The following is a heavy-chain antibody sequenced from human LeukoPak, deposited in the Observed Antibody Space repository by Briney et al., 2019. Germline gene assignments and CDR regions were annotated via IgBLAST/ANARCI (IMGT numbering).Heavy chain of an antibody. CDR3: ARLLIVVVPAAPRGFDY. J-gene: IGHJ4*02. CDR1: GGSISSSSYY. V-gene: IGHV4-39*01. Sequence: KPSETPSLTCTVSGGSISSSSYYWGWLRQPPGKGLEWIARIDYSGSTYNNPSLKSRVTISVDTSKNQFSLKLSSVTAADTAVYYCARLLIVVVPAAPRGFDYWGQGTLVTVSS. CDR2: IDYSGST. D-gene: IGHD2-2*01.